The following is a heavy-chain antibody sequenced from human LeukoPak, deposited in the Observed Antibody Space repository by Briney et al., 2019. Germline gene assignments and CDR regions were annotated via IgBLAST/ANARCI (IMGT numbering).Heavy chain of an antibody. CDR1: GYTFTGYY. CDR2: INPNSGGT. Sequence: ASVKVSCKASGYTFTGYYMHWVRQAPGQGLEWMGWINPNSGGTNYAQKFQGRVTMTRDTSISTAYMELSRLRSDDTAVYYCARDPSSSGWYVNWFDPWGQGTLVTVSS. V-gene: IGHV1-2*02. D-gene: IGHD6-19*01. CDR3: ARDPSSSGWYVNWFDP. J-gene: IGHJ5*02.